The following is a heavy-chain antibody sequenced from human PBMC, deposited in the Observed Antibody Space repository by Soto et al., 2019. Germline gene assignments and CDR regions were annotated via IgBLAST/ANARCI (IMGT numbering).Heavy chain of an antibody. J-gene: IGHJ6*02. CDR3: ARGATIFGVAAYSYYEMEV. V-gene: IGHV1-69*01. Sequence: QVQLVQSGAEVKKPGSSVKVSCRASGGTFSNYAISWVRQAPGQGLEWMGGIVPAFGTPNYEQNLQGRITITADDSTTTVYMDLSSLRSEDTAVYYCARGATIFGVAAYSYYEMEVWGQGTTVTVSS. D-gene: IGHD3-3*01. CDR2: IVPAFGTP. CDR1: GGTFSNYA.